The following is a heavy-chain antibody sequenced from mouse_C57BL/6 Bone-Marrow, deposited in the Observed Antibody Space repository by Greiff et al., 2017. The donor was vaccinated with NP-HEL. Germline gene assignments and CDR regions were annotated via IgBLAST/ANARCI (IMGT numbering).Heavy chain of an antibody. Sequence: DVKLQESGPGLAKPSQTLSLTCSVTGYSITSDYWNWIRKFPGNKLEYMGYISYSASTYYNPSLKSRISITRDTSKNQDDLQLNSVTTGDTATYYCARVYYYGSSYVGYYAMDYWGQGTSVTVSS. J-gene: IGHJ4*01. D-gene: IGHD1-1*01. V-gene: IGHV3-8*01. CDR1: GYSITSDY. CDR2: ISYSAST. CDR3: ARVYYYGSSYVGYYAMDY.